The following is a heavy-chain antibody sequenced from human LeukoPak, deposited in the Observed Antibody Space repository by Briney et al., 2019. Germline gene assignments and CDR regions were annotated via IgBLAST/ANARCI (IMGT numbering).Heavy chain of an antibody. CDR1: GYTFTSYA. J-gene: IGHJ4*02. CDR3: ARKRAAAQPLDY. V-gene: IGHV1-3*01. Sequence: ASVKVSCKASGYTFTSYAMHWVRQAPGQRLEWMGWINAGNGNTKYSQKFQGRVTITRDTSASTAYMELRSLRSDDTAVYYCARKRAAAQPLDYWGQGTLVTVSS. CDR2: INAGNGNT. D-gene: IGHD6-13*01.